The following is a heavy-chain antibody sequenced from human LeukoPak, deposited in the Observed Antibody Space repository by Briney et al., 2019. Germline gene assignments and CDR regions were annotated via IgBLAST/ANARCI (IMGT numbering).Heavy chain of an antibody. CDR1: GFTFSSYA. V-gene: IGHV3-30-3*01. D-gene: IGHD4-11*01. J-gene: IGHJ5*02. Sequence: GGSLRLSCAASGFTFSSYAMHWVRQAPGKGLEWVAVISYDGSNKYYADSVKGRFTISRDNSKNTLYLQMNSLRAEDTAVYYCARETTVTTPWFDPWGQGTLVTVSS. CDR2: ISYDGSNK. CDR3: ARETTVTTPWFDP.